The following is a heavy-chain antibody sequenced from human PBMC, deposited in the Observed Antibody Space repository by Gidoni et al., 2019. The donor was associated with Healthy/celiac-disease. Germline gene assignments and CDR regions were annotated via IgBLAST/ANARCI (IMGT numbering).Heavy chain of an antibody. D-gene: IGHD6-19*01. CDR3: AGYSSGWDYFDY. CDR1: GFTLRYYY. CDR2: ISSCGSAF. V-gene: IGHV3-11*01. Sequence: QVQRVEAGGGLGKPGGSRRRTGADAGFTLRYYYLSWIRQAPGKGLESVSYISSCGSAFCYAVSVKARFTISRDNAKNSLYLQMNSLRAEYSAVYYCAGYSSGWDYFDYWGQGTLVTVSS. J-gene: IGHJ4*02.